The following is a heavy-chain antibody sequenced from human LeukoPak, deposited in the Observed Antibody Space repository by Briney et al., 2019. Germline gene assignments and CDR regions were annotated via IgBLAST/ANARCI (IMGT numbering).Heavy chain of an antibody. D-gene: IGHD2-15*01. Sequence: SETLSLTCTVFGDSVTGYYLNWVRQPPGKGLEWIGHIYKIGTTNYNPSLKSRLTISADTSKNQFSLELRSVTAADTAVYYCVIGVGWQPDYWGQGALVTVSS. CDR3: VIGVGWQPDY. CDR2: IYKIGTT. CDR1: GDSVTGYY. V-gene: IGHV4-59*02. J-gene: IGHJ4*02.